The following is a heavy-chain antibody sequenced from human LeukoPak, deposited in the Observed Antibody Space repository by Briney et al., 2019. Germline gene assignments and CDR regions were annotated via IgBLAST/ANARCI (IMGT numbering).Heavy chain of an antibody. V-gene: IGHV5-51*01. CDR2: AYPGDSDT. CDR3: ARRGFCSGGSCFSAPFDL. D-gene: IGHD2-15*01. CDR1: GYTFTNYW. Sequence: GDSLQISCQGSGYTFTNYWIAWVRQMPGKGLEWMGLAYPGDSDTRYSPSFQGQVSISADKSINTACLQWGSLKASDTAMYYCARRGFCSGGSCFSAPFDLWGQGTLLTVSS. J-gene: IGHJ4*02.